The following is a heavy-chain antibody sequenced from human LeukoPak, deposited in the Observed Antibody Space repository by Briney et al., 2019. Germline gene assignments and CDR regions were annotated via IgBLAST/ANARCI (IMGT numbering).Heavy chain of an antibody. D-gene: IGHD5-12*01. J-gene: IGHJ6*03. Sequence: GSLRLSCEASGFTFSNYAMHWVRQAPGQGLEWVTIISYDGSKKYYADSVKGRFTISRDNSKNTLYLQMNSLRAEDTAVYYCARGGSGSYYYYYYYMDVWGKGTTVTVSS. CDR3: ARGGSGSYYYYYYYMDV. CDR1: GFTFSNYA. V-gene: IGHV3-30-3*01. CDR2: ISYDGSKK.